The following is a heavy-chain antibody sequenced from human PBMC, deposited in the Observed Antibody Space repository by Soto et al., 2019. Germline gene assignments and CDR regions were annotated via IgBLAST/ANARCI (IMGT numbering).Heavy chain of an antibody. V-gene: IGHV4-31*03. Sequence: SETLSLTCTVSGGSISSGGYYWSWIRQHPGKGLEWIGYIYYRGDTYYDPSLKSRVTISLDTSKNQFSLKLSSVTAADTAVYYCARELQFLEWLPNWFDPWGQGTLVTVSS. CDR3: ARELQFLEWLPNWFDP. D-gene: IGHD3-3*01. CDR1: GGSISSGGYY. CDR2: IYYRGDT. J-gene: IGHJ5*02.